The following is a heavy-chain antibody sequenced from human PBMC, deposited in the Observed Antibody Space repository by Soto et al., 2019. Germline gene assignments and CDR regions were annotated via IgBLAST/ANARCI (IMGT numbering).Heavy chain of an antibody. D-gene: IGHD3-22*01. CDR1: GGSISSGDYY. CDR3: ARGEDTYYCDSSGYYLDY. CDR2: IYYSGST. V-gene: IGHV4-30-4*01. J-gene: IGHJ4*02. Sequence: SETLSLTCTVSGGSISSGDYYWSWIRQPPGKGLEWIGYIYYSGSTYYNPSLKSRVTISVDTSKNQFSLKLSSVTAADTAVYYCARGEDTYYCDSSGYYLDYWGQGTQVTVSS.